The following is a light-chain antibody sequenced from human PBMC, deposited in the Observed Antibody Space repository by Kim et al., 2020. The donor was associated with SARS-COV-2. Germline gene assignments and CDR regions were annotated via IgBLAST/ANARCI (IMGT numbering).Light chain of an antibody. J-gene: IGKJ4*01. V-gene: IGKV3-20*01. Sequence: DILLTQSPYTLSLSPGERATLSCRASQILSSNFFAWYQHKPDQAPRLLIYGSSSRATVIPDRFSGSGSVTDFTLTIARLEPEVFAVYYCQQYGTSTFTFGGGTKVDIK. CDR2: GSS. CDR3: QQYGTSTFT. CDR1: QILSSNF.